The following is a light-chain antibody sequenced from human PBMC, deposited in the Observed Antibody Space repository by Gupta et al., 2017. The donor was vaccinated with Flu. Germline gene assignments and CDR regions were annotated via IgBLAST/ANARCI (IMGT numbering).Light chain of an antibody. J-gene: IGLJ3*02. CDR1: TVRSDY. CDR3: KSVCGSGDFWV. CDR2: QKS. Sequence: TYTIAAQGDTVRSDYSTWYHQKPGQAPLLVMYQKSQRPAAMPDRFSASTSGNTASMTITGAQAEDEADYYCKSVCGSGDFWVFGGGTKVTVL. V-gene: IGLV3-19*01.